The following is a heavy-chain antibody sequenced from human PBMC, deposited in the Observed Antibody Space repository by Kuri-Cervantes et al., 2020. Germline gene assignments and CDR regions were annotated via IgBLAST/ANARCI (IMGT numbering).Heavy chain of an antibody. V-gene: IGHV5-51*01. D-gene: IGHD1-20*01. CDR1: GYSFTSYW. J-gene: IGHJ5*02. Sequence: GESLKISCKGSGYSFTSYWIGWVRQMPGKGLEWMGIIYPGDSDTRYSPSFQGQVTISADKSISTAYLQWSSLKASDTAMYYCARHGITGTTGSYWFDPWGQGTPVTVSS. CDR3: ARHGITGTTGSYWFDP. CDR2: IYPGDSDT.